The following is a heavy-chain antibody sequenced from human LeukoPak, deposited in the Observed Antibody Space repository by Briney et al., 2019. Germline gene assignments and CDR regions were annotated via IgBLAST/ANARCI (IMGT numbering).Heavy chain of an antibody. CDR2: IYYSGST. J-gene: IGHJ6*03. CDR1: GGSISSNHYY. CDR3: ARGEYGSGSYYRSHYYYYYYMDV. Sequence: SETLSLTCTVSGGSISSNHYYWGWIRQPPGKGLEWIGSIYYSGSTHYNPSLKSRVTISVDTSKNQFSLKVSSVTAADTAVYYCARGEYGSGSYYRSHYYYYYYMDVWGKGTTVTISS. V-gene: IGHV4-39*07. D-gene: IGHD3-10*01.